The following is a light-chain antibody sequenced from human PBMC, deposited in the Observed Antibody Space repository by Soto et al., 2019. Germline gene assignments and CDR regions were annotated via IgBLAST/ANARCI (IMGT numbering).Light chain of an antibody. CDR3: QSYDSSLSGGV. CDR2: GNN. Sequence: QSVLTQPPSVSGAPGQRVTISCTGSSSNIAAGYDVHWYQQLPGTAPKLLIYGNNNRPSGVPDRFSGSKSGTSASLAITGLQAEDEADYYCQSYDSSLSGGVFGGGTKLTVL. V-gene: IGLV1-40*01. CDR1: SSNIAAGYD. J-gene: IGLJ3*02.